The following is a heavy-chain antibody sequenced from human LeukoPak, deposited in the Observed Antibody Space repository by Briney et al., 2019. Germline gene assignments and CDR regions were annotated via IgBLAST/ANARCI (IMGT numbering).Heavy chain of an antibody. D-gene: IGHD3-3*01. V-gene: IGHV3-21*01. CDR2: ISSSSSYI. CDR1: GFTFSSYS. Sequence: GGSLRLSCAASGFTFSSYSMNWVRQAPGKGLEWVSSISSSSSYIYYADSVKGRFTISRDNAKNSLYLQMNSLRAEDTAVYYCARYDFPGDVNYARPSDYWGQGTLVTVSS. CDR3: ARYDFPGDVNYARPSDY. J-gene: IGHJ4*02.